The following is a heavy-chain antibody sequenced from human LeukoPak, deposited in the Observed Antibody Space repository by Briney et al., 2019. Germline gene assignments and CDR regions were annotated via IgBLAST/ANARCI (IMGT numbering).Heavy chain of an antibody. CDR1: GFIFSAYS. Sequence: GGSLRLSCAASGFIFSAYSMNWVRQAPGKGLEWLSYISDSSDIIYYADSVKGRFTISRDNAKDPLYLQMNSLRVEDTAIYYCARGYSGTYPNVWGQGTMVTVSS. CDR3: ARGYSGTYPNV. CDR2: ISDSSDII. J-gene: IGHJ3*01. D-gene: IGHD1-26*01. V-gene: IGHV3-48*04.